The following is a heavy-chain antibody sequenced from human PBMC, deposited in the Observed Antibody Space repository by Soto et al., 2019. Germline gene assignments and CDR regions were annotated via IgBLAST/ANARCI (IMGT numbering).Heavy chain of an antibody. Sequence: GSLRLSCAASGFTFSSYAMSWVRQAPEKGLEWVSAISSSGGTTHYADSVKGRFIISRDNSKNTLYLQMNSLRAEDTAVYYCAKPGYLEQWLVRGYFDYWGQGAMVTVSS. V-gene: IGHV3-23*01. CDR3: AKPGYLEQWLVRGYFDY. D-gene: IGHD6-19*01. CDR1: GFTFSSYA. J-gene: IGHJ4*02. CDR2: ISSSGGTT.